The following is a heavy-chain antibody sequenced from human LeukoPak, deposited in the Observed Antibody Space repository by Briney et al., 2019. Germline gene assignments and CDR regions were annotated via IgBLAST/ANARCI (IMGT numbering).Heavy chain of an antibody. Sequence: SETLSLTCAVSGYSISSGYYWGWIRQPPGKGLEWIGSIYRSGSTYYNPSLKSRVTISVDTSKNQFSLKLSSVTAADTAVYYCARQGVIDHNWFDPWGQGTLVTVSS. J-gene: IGHJ5*02. V-gene: IGHV4-38-2*01. CDR2: IYRSGST. CDR3: ARQGVIDHNWFDP. D-gene: IGHD3-16*02. CDR1: GYSISSGYY.